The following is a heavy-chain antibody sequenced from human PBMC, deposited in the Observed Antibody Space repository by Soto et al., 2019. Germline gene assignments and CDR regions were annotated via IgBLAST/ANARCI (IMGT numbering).Heavy chain of an antibody. J-gene: IGHJ6*02. D-gene: IGHD3-10*01. CDR2: ISSTSSTI. CDR3: ATYYGSGSYFPDHYYYGMDV. CDR1: GFTSSIYS. Sequence: TGGSLRLSCAASGFTSSIYSMNWVRQAPGKGLEWISYISSTSSTIYYADSVKGRFTISRDNAKNSLYLQMNSLRAEDTAVYYCATYYGSGSYFPDHYYYGMDVWGQGTTVTVSS. V-gene: IGHV3-48*01.